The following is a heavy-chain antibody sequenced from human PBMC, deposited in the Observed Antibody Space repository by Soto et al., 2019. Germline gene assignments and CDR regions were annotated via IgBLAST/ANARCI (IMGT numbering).Heavy chain of an antibody. CDR2: INAGNGNT. Sequence: ASVKVSCKASGYTFTSYAMHWVRQAPGQRLEWMGWINAGNGNTKYSQKFQGRVTITRDTSASTAYMELSSLRSEDTAVYYCARDGIVVVAATPFHWFDPWGQGTLVTVSS. CDR1: GYTFTSYA. V-gene: IGHV1-3*01. CDR3: ARDGIVVVAATPFHWFDP. D-gene: IGHD2-15*01. J-gene: IGHJ5*02.